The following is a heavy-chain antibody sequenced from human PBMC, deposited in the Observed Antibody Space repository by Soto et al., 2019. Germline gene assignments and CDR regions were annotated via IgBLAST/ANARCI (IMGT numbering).Heavy chain of an antibody. CDR2: IWYDGSNK. CDR3: ARDRGYCSGGSCYYNWFDP. J-gene: IGHJ5*02. CDR1: GFTFSSYG. V-gene: IGHV3-33*01. D-gene: IGHD2-15*01. Sequence: GGSLRLSCAASGFTFSSYGMHWVRQAPGKGLEWVAVIWYDGSNKYYADSVKGRFTISRDNSKNTLYLQMNSLRAEDTAVYYCARDRGYCSGGSCYYNWFDPWGQGTLVTVSS.